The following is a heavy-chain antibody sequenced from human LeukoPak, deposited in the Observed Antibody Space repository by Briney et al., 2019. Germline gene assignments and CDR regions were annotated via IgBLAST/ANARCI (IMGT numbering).Heavy chain of an antibody. CDR1: GGSISTYY. V-gene: IGHV4-4*07. D-gene: IGHD3-3*01. J-gene: IGHJ5*02. Sequence: SETLSLTCTVSGGSISTYYWSWIRQPAGKGLEWIGRIYTSGRTNYNPSLKSRVTISIDTSKNQFSLKVTSVTAADTAVYYCARQDPGWSGYFNYFDPWGQGTLVTVSS. CDR2: IYTSGRT. CDR3: ARQDPGWSGYFNYFDP.